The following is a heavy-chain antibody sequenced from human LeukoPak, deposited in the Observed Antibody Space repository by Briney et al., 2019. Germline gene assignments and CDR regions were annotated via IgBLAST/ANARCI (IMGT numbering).Heavy chain of an antibody. CDR1: GYRFTTYW. V-gene: IGHV5-51*01. CDR3: ARRQAYTMRRNYYSYMDV. D-gene: IGHD2-21*01. J-gene: IGHJ6*03. CDR2: IYPSDSDT. Sequence: GESLKISCHGSGYRFTTYWIGWVRPMPGKGLERMGIIYPSDSDTRYSPSFQGQVTISADKSISTAYLQWSSLKASDTAVYYCARRQAYTMRRNYYSYMDVWGNGTTVTVSS.